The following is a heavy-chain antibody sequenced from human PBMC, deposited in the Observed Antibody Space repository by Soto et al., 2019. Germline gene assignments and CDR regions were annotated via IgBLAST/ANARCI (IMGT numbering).Heavy chain of an antibody. D-gene: IGHD2-21*02. CDR3: ARIPGVFGACYSCYYYGTDV. V-gene: IGHV1-18*01. Sequence: ASVKVSCKASGYTFTSYGISWVRQAPGQGLEWLGWISAYNGNTNYAQKLQGRVTMTTDRSTSTAYVELRSLRSDDTAVYYCARIPGVFGACYSCYYYGTDVWGQGTSVTVCS. CDR2: ISAYNGNT. CDR1: GYTFTSYG. J-gene: IGHJ6*02.